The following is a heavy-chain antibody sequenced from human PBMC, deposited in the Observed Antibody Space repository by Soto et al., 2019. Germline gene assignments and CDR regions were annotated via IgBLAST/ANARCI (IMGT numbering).Heavy chain of an antibody. D-gene: IGHD1-20*01. V-gene: IGHV1-69*02. J-gene: IGHJ4*02. Sequence: QVQLVQSGADVKKPGSSVKVSCKASGGTFSSYTISWVRQAPGQGLEWMGRIIPILGIANYAQKFQGRVTITADKSTSTAYMELSSLRSEDTAVYYCARTDNWNDLKGRSRGFDYWGQGTLVTVSS. CDR3: ARTDNWNDLKGRSRGFDY. CDR1: GGTFSSYT. CDR2: IIPILGIA.